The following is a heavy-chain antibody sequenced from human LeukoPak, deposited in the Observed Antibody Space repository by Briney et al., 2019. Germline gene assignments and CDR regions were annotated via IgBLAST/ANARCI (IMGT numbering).Heavy chain of an antibody. CDR1: GFTFNSYA. CDR3: ARGHDPWRYFDY. CDR2: INHSGST. Sequence: GSLRLSCAASGFTFNSYAMTWGRQAPGKGLEWIGEINHSGSTNYNPSLKSRVTISVDTSKNQFSLKLSSVTAADTAVYYCARGHDPWRYFDYWGQGTLVTVSS. J-gene: IGHJ4*02. V-gene: IGHV4-34*01. D-gene: IGHD1-1*01.